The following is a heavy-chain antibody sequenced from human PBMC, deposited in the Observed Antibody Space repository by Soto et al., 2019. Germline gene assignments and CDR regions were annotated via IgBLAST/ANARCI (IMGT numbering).Heavy chain of an antibody. Sequence: QVQLQESGPGLVKPSQTLSLTYTVSGGSISSGGYYWSWIRQHPGKGLEWIGYIYYSGSTNYNPSLKSRITISVNTSKNQCSLTLSLGPAADTPVYACARVTVPRTTVTRIFLDYWGQETLVSESS. D-gene: IGHD4-17*01. CDR3: ARVTVPRTTVTRIFLDY. V-gene: IGHV4-31*03. J-gene: IGHJ4*02. CDR1: GGSISSGGYY. CDR2: IYYSGST.